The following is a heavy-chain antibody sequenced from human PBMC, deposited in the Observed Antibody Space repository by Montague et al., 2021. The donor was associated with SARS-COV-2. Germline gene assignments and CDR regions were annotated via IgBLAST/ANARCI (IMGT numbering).Heavy chain of an antibody. J-gene: IGHJ4*02. V-gene: IGHV4-39*01. D-gene: IGHD2-8*01. CDR3: ARVPNGRHDN. CDR1: GGSVSSDTHN. Sequence: SETLSLTCTVSGGSVSSDTHNWAWIRQPPGTGLEWIASIFYKGNTYYNPSLRSRFTISINTSKNQFFLRVASVTAADTAVYYCARVPNGRHDNWGPGALVTVSS. CDR2: IFYKGNT.